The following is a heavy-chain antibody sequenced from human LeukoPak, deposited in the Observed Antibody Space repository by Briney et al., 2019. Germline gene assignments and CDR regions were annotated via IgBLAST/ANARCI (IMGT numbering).Heavy chain of an antibody. D-gene: IGHD2-2*02. CDR3: ARDVQVVPAAIWTWSVTIFDY. CDR1: GYTFTSYY. Sequence: ASVKVSCKASGYTFTSYYMHWVRQAPGQGLEWMGIINPSGGGTSYAQKFQGRVTMTRDTSTSTVYMELSSLRSEDTAVYYCARDVQVVPAAIWTWSVTIFDYWGQGTLVTVSS. J-gene: IGHJ4*02. CDR2: INPSGGGT. V-gene: IGHV1-46*01.